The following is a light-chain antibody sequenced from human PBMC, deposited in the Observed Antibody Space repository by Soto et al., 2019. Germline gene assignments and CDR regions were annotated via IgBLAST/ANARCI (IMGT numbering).Light chain of an antibody. CDR3: YSYAGSYTGL. CDR1: SSDVGGYNY. Sequence: QSVLTQPRSVSGSPGQSVTISCTGTSSDVGGYNYVSWYQQYPDKAPKLMIYDVSQRPSGVPDRFSGSKSGNTASLAISGLQAEDEADYYCYSYAGSYTGLFGGGTKLTVL. CDR2: DVS. V-gene: IGLV2-11*01. J-gene: IGLJ2*01.